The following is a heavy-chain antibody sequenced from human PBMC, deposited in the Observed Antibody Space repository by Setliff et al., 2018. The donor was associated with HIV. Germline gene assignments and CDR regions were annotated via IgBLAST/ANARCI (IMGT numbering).Heavy chain of an antibody. Sequence: ASVKVSCKASGYTFTGYFLHWVRQAPGQGLEWMGWINPNRGGTNFAQKFQGRVTMERDTSFTTVYMELNSLRSDDTAVYYCARTPYCTNGLCYRYYFDYWGQGTLVTVSS. CDR2: INPNRGGT. D-gene: IGHD2-8*01. J-gene: IGHJ4*02. V-gene: IGHV1-2*02. CDR1: GYTFTGYF. CDR3: ARTPYCTNGLCYRYYFDY.